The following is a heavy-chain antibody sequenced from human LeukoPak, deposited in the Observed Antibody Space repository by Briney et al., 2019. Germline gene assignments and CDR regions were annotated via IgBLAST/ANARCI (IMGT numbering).Heavy chain of an antibody. D-gene: IGHD6-13*01. CDR3: AKDTGPWYSSSWYRDWYFDL. J-gene: IGHJ2*01. CDR1: GFTFDDYA. Sequence: GGSLRLSCAASGFTFDDYAMHWVRQAPGKGLEWVSGISWNSGSIGYADSVKGRFTISRDNAKNSLYLQMNSLRAEDTALYYCAKDTGPWYSSSWYRDWYFDLWGRGTLVTVSS. CDR2: ISWNSGSI. V-gene: IGHV3-9*01.